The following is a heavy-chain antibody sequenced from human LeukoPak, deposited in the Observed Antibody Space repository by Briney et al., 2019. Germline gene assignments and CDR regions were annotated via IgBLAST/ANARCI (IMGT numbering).Heavy chain of an antibody. J-gene: IGHJ4*02. D-gene: IGHD2-15*01. CDR2: IIPIFGTA. V-gene: IGHV1-69*05. CDR1: GYTFTSYD. Sequence: GASVKVSCKASGYTFTSYDINWVRQATGQGLEGMVRIIPIFGTATYAQKFQGRVTITTDESTSTAYMELSSLRSEDTAVYYCARGSKVLVAATYDWGQGTLVTVSS. CDR3: ARGSKVLVAATYD.